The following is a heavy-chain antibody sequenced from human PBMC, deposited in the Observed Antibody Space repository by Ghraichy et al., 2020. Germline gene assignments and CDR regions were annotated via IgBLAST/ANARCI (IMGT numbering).Heavy chain of an antibody. D-gene: IGHD3-22*01. J-gene: IGHJ4*02. CDR2: IYASGST. Sequence: SETLSLTCTVSGDSIINYYWSWIRQPAGKGLEWIGRIYASGSTNYNPSLKSRVTMSVDTSKNQFSLKLSSVTAADTAVNYCARAEYYYDSSGYYTTGCFDYWGQGTLVTVSS. CDR1: GDSIINYY. CDR3: ARAEYYYDSSGYYTTGCFDY. V-gene: IGHV4-4*07.